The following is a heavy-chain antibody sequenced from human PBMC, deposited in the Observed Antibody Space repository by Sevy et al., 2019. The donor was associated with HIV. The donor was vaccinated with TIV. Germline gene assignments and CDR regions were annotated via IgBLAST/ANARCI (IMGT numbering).Heavy chain of an antibody. Sequence: GGFLRLSCAGSGFTFSRSSMNWVRQAPGKGLEWVSSISSSSNYIYYADSVKGRFTISRDNAKNSLLLLMNSLRAEDTAVYYCARAMREAYFDGSTSSDAFDIWGQGTLVTVSS. CDR1: GFTFSRSS. D-gene: IGHD3-22*01. CDR3: ARAMREAYFDGSTSSDAFDI. J-gene: IGHJ3*02. V-gene: IGHV3-21*01. CDR2: ISSSSNYI.